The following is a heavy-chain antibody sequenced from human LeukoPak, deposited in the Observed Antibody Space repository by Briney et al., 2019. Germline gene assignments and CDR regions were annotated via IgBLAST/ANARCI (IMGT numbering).Heavy chain of an antibody. V-gene: IGHV1-24*01. CDR1: GYTLTKAC. Sequence: GASVKVSCKVSGYTLTKACMHWVRQAPGKGLDWMGGFDPEDCETIYAQKFQVRVTMTEDTSTDTAYMELSSLTSEDTAVYYCATEDVVPDAMLAFDIWGQGTMVTVSS. CDR3: ATEDVVPDAMLAFDI. D-gene: IGHD2-2*01. J-gene: IGHJ3*02. CDR2: FDPEDCET.